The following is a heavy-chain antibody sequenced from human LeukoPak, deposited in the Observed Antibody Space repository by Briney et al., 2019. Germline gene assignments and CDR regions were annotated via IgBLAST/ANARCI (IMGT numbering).Heavy chain of an antibody. CDR2: IYHSGGT. CDR3: ARLGRNRDFCSSISCHYFDF. Sequence: SETLSLTCTVSGGSISSDYWSWIRQPPGKALEWIGNIYHSGGTNYNPSLKSRVTISVDTSKTKFSLKLSSVTAADTAVYYCARLGRNRDFCSSISCHYFDFWGQGALATVSS. CDR1: GGSISSDY. D-gene: IGHD2-2*01. V-gene: IGHV4-59*08. J-gene: IGHJ4*02.